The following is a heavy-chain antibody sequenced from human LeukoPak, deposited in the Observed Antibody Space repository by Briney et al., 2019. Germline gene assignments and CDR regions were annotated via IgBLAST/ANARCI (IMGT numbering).Heavy chain of an antibody. D-gene: IGHD2-15*01. CDR2: ISGSGDT. V-gene: IGHV3-23*01. J-gene: IGHJ6*03. Sequence: GGSLRLSCAASGFTFSSYAMGWVRQAPGKGLEWVSAISGSGDTYYADSVKDRFTISRDNSKNMLYLQMNSLRAEDTAVYYCAKNGDRGAYCTGGTCYPYFYYYMDVWGKGTTVTI. CDR3: AKNGDRGAYCTGGTCYPYFYYYMDV. CDR1: GFTFSSYA.